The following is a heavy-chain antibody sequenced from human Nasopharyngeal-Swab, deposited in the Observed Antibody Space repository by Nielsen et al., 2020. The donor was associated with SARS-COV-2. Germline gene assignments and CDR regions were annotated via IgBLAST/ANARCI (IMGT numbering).Heavy chain of an antibody. CDR3: ARDSSGYYYGLRHFDY. CDR1: GFTFSDYY. D-gene: IGHD3-22*01. CDR2: ISSSSSYT. V-gene: IGHV3-11*06. Sequence: GESLKISCAASGFTFSDYYMSWIRQAPGKGLEWVSYISSSSSYTNYADSVKGRFTISRDNSKNTLYLQMNSLRAEDTAVYYCARDSSGYYYGLRHFDYWGQGTLVTVSS. J-gene: IGHJ4*02.